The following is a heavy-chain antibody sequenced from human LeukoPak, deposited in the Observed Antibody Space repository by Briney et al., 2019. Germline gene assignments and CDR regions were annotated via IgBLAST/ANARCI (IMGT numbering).Heavy chain of an antibody. CDR3: ATRTHSGNYIGYFDY. CDR1: GFTVSSKY. CDR2: IYSGGST. J-gene: IGHJ4*02. V-gene: IGHV3-66*01. D-gene: IGHD1-26*01. Sequence: GGSLTLSCAASGFTVSSKYMSWVRQAPGKGLEWVSVIYSGGSTEHADSVKGRFTISRDNSKNTLYLQMNSLRAEDTAVYYCATRTHSGNYIGYFDYWGQGTLVTVSS.